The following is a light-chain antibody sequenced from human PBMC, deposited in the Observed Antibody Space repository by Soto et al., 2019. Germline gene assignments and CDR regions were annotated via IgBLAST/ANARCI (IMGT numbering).Light chain of an antibody. V-gene: IGKV1-39*01. J-gene: IGKJ4*01. CDR2: TAS. Sequence: DIQMTQSPSSLSASVGDRVTITCRASQSISSYLNWYHQKPGKAPKLLIYTASSLQSGVPSRFSGSGSGTDSTLTITSLQPEDFATYYCQQTSSPPLTFGGGTKVDIK. CDR3: QQTSSPPLT. CDR1: QSISSY.